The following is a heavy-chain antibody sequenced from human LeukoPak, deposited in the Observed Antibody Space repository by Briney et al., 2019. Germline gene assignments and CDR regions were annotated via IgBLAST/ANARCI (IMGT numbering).Heavy chain of an antibody. V-gene: IGHV4-59*01. J-gene: IGHJ5*02. D-gene: IGHD6-13*01. CDR2: IQNDGST. Sequence: PSETLTLTCTVSGGGISRYYWSWIRQPPGKGLEWIGYIQNDGSTNYNPSLKSRVTISADTSKNQFSLKLASVTAADTAVYYCARGNTDSWSNWFDPWGQGTLVTVSS. CDR1: GGGISRYY. CDR3: ARGNTDSWSNWFDP.